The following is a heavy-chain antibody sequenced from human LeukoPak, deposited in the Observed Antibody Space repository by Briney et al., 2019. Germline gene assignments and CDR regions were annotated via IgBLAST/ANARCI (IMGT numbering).Heavy chain of an antibody. V-gene: IGHV3-7*01. CDR3: ARDGGEQLVGPFDY. D-gene: IGHD6-6*01. J-gene: IGHJ4*02. CDR1: GFTFSNYW. Sequence: GGSLRLSCEGSGFTFSNYWMGWVRQAPGKGLQWVANIKTDGSEKYYVDSVKGRFTISRDNSKNTLYLQMNSLRAEDTAVYYCARDGGEQLVGPFDYWGQGTLVTVSS. CDR2: IKTDGSEK.